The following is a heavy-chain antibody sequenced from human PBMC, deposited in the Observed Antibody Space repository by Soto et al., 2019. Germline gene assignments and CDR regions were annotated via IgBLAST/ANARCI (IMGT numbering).Heavy chain of an antibody. Sequence: QVQLQESGPGLVKPSETLSLTCTVSGGSISSSSYYWGWIRQPPGKGLEWIGSIYYSGSTYYNPSLKSRVTISVDTSKNQFSLKLSSVTAADTAVYYCARRTGGYAYWYFDLWGRGTLVTVSS. CDR3: ARRTGGYAYWYFDL. D-gene: IGHD5-18*01. CDR2: IYYSGST. CDR1: GGSISSSSYY. V-gene: IGHV4-39*01. J-gene: IGHJ2*01.